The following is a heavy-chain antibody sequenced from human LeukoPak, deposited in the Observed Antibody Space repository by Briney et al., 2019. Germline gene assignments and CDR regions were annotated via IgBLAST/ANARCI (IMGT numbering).Heavy chain of an antibody. J-gene: IGHJ4*02. CDR3: ARHGSPMYYFDY. CDR2: IHYSATT. V-gene: IGHV4-39*01. Sequence: SETLSLTCTVSGSSISSDSYYWGWIRQPPGEGLEWIGSIHYSATTYYNSPLKTRVTISVDTSENQFSLRLNVTAADTAVYYCARHGSPMYYFDYWGQGTLVTVSS. D-gene: IGHD1-26*01. CDR1: GSSISSDSYY.